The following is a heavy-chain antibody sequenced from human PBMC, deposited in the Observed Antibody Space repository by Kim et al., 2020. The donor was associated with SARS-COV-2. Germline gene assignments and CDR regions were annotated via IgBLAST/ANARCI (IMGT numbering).Heavy chain of an antibody. D-gene: IGHD2-8*02. CDR2: AFHTGRT. Sequence: SETLSLTCTVSGVSVSSDFWSWIRQAPGKGLEWLGCAFHTGRTFYNPALKTRVTVSVDASQNQVSLRLTSVTVADTALYYCARHIGSYWYWAFDIWGQGT. CDR1: GVSVSSDF. J-gene: IGHJ3*02. CDR3: ARHIGSYWYWAFDI. V-gene: IGHV4-59*08.